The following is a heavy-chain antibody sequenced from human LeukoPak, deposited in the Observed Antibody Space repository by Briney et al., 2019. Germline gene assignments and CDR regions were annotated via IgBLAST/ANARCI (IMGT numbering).Heavy chain of an antibody. CDR2: IYGGGST. J-gene: IGHJ6*02. Sequence: PGGSLRLSCAATGLSVSSNFMSWVRQAPGKGLEGVSVIYGGGSTYYADSVKGRFTISRDTPKNTLYLQMNSLRVEDTAVYYCARDAGYYYDSSGYSCAVWDYYGMDVWGQGTTVTVSS. V-gene: IGHV3-53*01. CDR1: GLSVSSNF. CDR3: ARDAGYYYDSSGYSCAVWDYYGMDV. D-gene: IGHD3-22*01.